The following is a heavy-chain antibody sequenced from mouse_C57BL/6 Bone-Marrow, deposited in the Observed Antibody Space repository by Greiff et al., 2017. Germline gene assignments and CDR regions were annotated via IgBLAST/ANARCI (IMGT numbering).Heavy chain of an antibody. D-gene: IGHD1-1*01. Sequence: VQLVESGGGLVKPGGSLKLSCAASGFTFSSYAMSWVRQTPEKRLEWVATISDGGSYTYYPDNVKGRFTISRDNAKNNLYLQMSHLKSEDTAMYYCARDDGGYFDVWGTGTTVTVSS. V-gene: IGHV5-4*01. J-gene: IGHJ1*03. CDR2: ISDGGSYT. CDR3: ARDDGGYFDV. CDR1: GFTFSSYA.